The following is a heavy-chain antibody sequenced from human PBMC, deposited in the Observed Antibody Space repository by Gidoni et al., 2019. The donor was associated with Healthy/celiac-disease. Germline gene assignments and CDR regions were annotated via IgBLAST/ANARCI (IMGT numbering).Heavy chain of an antibody. CDR1: GFPSSSYA. V-gene: IGHV3-30*04. Sequence: QVQLVASGGGVVQPGRSLRLSCAASGFPSSSYAMHWVRQAPGKGLEWVAVISYDGSNKYYADSVKGRFTISRDNSKNTLYLQMNSLRAEDTAVYYCARCCGYCSGGSCFFDYWGQGTLVTVSS. CDR3: ARCCGYCSGGSCFFDY. CDR2: ISYDGSNK. D-gene: IGHD2-15*01. J-gene: IGHJ4*02.